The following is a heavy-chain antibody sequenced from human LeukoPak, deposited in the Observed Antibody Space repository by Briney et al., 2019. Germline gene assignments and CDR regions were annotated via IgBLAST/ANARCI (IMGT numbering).Heavy chain of an antibody. D-gene: IGHD3-10*01. J-gene: IGHJ4*02. V-gene: IGHV1-2*02. CDR3: ARGSPVTFYGSGSLDRY. CDR1: GYTFSDYY. CDR2: INPNSGGT. Sequence: GASVKVSCRASGYTFSDYYIHWVRQAPGQGLEWMGWINPNSGGTKSAYKFQGRVTMTRDTSINTAHMELSSLRSDDTAIYYCARGSPVTFYGSGSLDRYWGQGTLVTISA.